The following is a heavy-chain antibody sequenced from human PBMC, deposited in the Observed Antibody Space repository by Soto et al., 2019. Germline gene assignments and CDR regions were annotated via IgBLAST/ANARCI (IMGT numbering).Heavy chain of an antibody. CDR3: VRGDREDIAVVVGARPGEYGMDV. V-gene: IGHV3-30-3*01. Sequence: QVQLVESGGGVVQPGRSLRLSCAASGFTFSSYAMHWVRQAPGKGLEWVTVISYSGSNKAYVDSVKGRFTISRDNSKNTLYLQMNSLRVEDTAVYYCVRGDREDIAVVVGARPGEYGMDVCGHGTTVTVSS. J-gene: IGHJ6*02. D-gene: IGHD2-15*01. CDR1: GFTFSSYA. CDR2: ISYSGSNK.